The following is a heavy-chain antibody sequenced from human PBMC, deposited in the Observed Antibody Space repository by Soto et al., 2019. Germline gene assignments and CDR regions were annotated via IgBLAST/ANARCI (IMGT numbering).Heavy chain of an antibody. Sequence: SETLSLTCSVSGGSISPYYWNWIRQPPGKGLEWIGFIYYSGSTNYNPSLKSRVTMSVDTSKNQFSLRLSSVTAADSAVYYCARENYYGSGSYTPFDYWGQGTLVTVSS. CDR2: IYYSGST. CDR1: GGSISPYY. D-gene: IGHD3-10*01. V-gene: IGHV4-59*01. CDR3: ARENYYGSGSYTPFDY. J-gene: IGHJ4*02.